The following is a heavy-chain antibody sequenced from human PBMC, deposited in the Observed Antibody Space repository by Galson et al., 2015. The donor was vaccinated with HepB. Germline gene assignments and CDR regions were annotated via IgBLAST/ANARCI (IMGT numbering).Heavy chain of an antibody. CDR1: GGSFSGYY. CDR2: INHSGST. J-gene: IGHJ3*02. V-gene: IGHV4-34*01. D-gene: IGHD3-22*01. Sequence: QVQLQESGPGLVKPSETLSLTCAVYGGSFSGYYWSWIRQPPGKGLEWIGEINHSGSTNYNPSLKSRVTISVDPSKNQFSLKLSSVTAADTAVYYCARRRDSSGYYWVKVDAFDIWGQGTMVTVSS. CDR3: ARRRDSSGYYWVKVDAFDI.